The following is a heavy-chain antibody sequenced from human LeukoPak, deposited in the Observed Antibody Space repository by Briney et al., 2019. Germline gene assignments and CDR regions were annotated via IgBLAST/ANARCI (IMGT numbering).Heavy chain of an antibody. D-gene: IGHD2-15*01. CDR3: GRIQNDYYYYYMDV. J-gene: IGHJ6*03. V-gene: IGHV1-18*01. CDR2: ISAYNGNT. CDR1: GYTFTSYG. Sequence: GASVKASCKASGYTFTSYGISWVRQAPGQGLEWMGWISAYNGNTNYAQKLQGRVTMTTDTSTSTAYMELRSLRSDDTAVYYCGRIQNDYYYYYMDVWGKGTTVTVSS.